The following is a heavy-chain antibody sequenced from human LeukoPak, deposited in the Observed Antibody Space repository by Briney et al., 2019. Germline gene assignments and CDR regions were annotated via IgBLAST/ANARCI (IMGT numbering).Heavy chain of an antibody. V-gene: IGHV4-34*01. J-gene: IGHJ4*02. Sequence: PSETLSLTCAVYGGSFSGYYWSWIRQPPGKGLEWIGEINHSGSTNYNPSLKSRVTISVDTSKNQFSLKLNSVTAADTAVYYCASLPWIHLWNHYWGQGTLVTVSS. CDR3: ASLPWIHLWNHY. CDR2: INHSGST. CDR1: GGSFSGYY. D-gene: IGHD5-18*01.